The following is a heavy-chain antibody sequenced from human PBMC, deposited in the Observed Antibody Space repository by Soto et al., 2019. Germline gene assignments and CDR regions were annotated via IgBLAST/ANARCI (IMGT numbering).Heavy chain of an antibody. V-gene: IGHV4-34*01. Sequence: SSETLSLTCAVYGGSFSGYYWSWIRQPPGKGLEWIGEINHSGSTNYNPSLKSRVTISVDTSKNQFSLKLSSVTAADTAVYYCAREGSITMVRGVIITPYYFDYWGQGTLVTVSS. CDR2: INHSGST. D-gene: IGHD3-10*01. CDR3: AREGSITMVRGVIITPYYFDY. J-gene: IGHJ4*02. CDR1: GGSFSGYY.